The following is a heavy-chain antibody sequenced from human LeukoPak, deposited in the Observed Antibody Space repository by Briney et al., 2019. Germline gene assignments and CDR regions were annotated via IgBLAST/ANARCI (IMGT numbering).Heavy chain of an antibody. Sequence: SETLSLTCTVSGGSISSGSYYWSWIRQPAGKGLEWIGRIYTSGSTNYNPSLKSRVTISVDTSKNQFSLKLSSVTAADTAVYYCARELKYYDSSGYYVYFDYWGQGTLVTVSS. V-gene: IGHV4-61*02. D-gene: IGHD3-22*01. CDR2: IYTSGST. CDR3: ARELKYYDSSGYYVYFDY. J-gene: IGHJ4*02. CDR1: GGSISSGSYY.